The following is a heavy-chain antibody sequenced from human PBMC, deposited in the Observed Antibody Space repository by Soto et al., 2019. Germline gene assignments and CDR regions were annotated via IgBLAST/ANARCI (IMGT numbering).Heavy chain of an antibody. CDR1: GFTFDDYG. V-gene: IGHV3-20*04. D-gene: IGHD2-2*01. CDR2: INWNGGST. CDR3: AREKDQLLLGPFDY. Sequence: PGGSLRLSCAASGFTFDDYGMSWVRQAPGKGLEWVSGINWNGGSTGYADSVKGRFTISRDNAKNSLYLQMNSLRAEDTALYYCAREKDQLLLGPFDYWGQGTLVTVSS. J-gene: IGHJ4*02.